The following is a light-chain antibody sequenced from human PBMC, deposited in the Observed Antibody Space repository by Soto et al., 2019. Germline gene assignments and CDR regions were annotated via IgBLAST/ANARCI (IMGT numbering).Light chain of an antibody. CDR1: TXNIASNI. J-gene: IGLJ1*01. CDR2: SNN. Sequence: QSVLTQPPSASGTPGQRVTISASGSTXNIASNIVSWYQQLPGRAPKLLIYSNNQRPSGVPDRFSGSKSGTSASLAISGLQPDDEAVYYCATWDDSRNGYVFGPGTKVTVL. V-gene: IGLV1-44*01. CDR3: ATWDDSRNGYV.